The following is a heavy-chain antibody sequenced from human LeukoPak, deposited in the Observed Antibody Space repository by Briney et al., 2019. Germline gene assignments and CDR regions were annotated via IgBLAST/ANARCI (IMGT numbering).Heavy chain of an antibody. CDR3: AKRRGLELTYYYHMDV. Sequence: PGGSLRLSCAASGFTFSSYAMSWVRQAPGKGLEWVSAISGSGGSTYYADSVKGRFTISRGNSKNTLYLQMNSLRADDTAVYYCAKRRGLELTYYYHMDVWGKGTTVTVSS. CDR1: GFTFSSYA. V-gene: IGHV3-23*01. J-gene: IGHJ6*03. D-gene: IGHD1-7*01. CDR2: ISGSGGST.